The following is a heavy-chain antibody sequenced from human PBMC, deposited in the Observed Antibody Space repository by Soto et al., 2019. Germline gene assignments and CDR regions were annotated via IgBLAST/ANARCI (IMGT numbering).Heavy chain of an antibody. CDR1: GGSFSGYY. CDR3: ARHARGYYVS. CDR2: INHSGST. D-gene: IGHD3-3*01. J-gene: IGHJ5*02. V-gene: IGHV4-34*01. Sequence: SETLSLTCAVYGGSFSGYYWNWIRQPPGKGLEWIGEINHSGSTYYHPSLKSRLTISSDTSKNQFSLKLSSVTAADTAVYHCARHARGYYVSWGQGTLVTVSS.